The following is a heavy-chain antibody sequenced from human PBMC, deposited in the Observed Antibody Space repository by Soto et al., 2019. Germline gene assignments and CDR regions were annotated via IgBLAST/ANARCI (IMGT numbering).Heavy chain of an antibody. V-gene: IGHV4-34*01. CDR1: GGSFSGYY. J-gene: IGHJ2*01. CDR3: ARGRSSSGKWYFDL. D-gene: IGHD3-10*01. Sequence: QVQLQQWGAGLLKPSETLSLTCAVYGGSFSGYYWSWIRQPPGKGLEWIGEINHSGSTNYNPSLKIRVTISVDTSKNQFSLKLSSVTAADTAVYYCARGRSSSGKWYFDLWGRGTLVTVSS. CDR2: INHSGST.